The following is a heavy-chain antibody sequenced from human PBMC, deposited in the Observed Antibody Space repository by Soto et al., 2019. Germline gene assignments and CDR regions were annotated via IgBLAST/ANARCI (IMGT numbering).Heavy chain of an antibody. D-gene: IGHD3-22*01. CDR3: ARAPRSDSSGYYSPHFDY. CDR1: GGSISSGGHY. CDR2: IHYSGST. V-gene: IGHV4-31*03. Sequence: SETLSLTCTVSGGSISSGGHYWSWIRQHPGKGLEWIGYIHYSGSTYYNPSLKSRVSISVDTSKDHFSLKLSSITGADTAVYYCARAPRSDSSGYYSPHFDYWGQGTLVTVSS. J-gene: IGHJ4*02.